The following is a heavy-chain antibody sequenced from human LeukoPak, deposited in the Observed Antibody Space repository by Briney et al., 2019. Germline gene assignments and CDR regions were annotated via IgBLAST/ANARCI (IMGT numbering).Heavy chain of an antibody. J-gene: IGHJ4*02. CDR1: GFTVSTNY. D-gene: IGHD6-6*01. CDR2: ISGSGGST. CDR3: LSSSLDY. Sequence: GGSLRLSCAASGFTVSTNYMSWVRQAPGKGLEWVSAISGSGGSTYYADSVKGRFTISRDNSKNTLYLQMNSLRAEDTAVYYCLSSSLDYWGQGTLVTVSS. V-gene: IGHV3-23*01.